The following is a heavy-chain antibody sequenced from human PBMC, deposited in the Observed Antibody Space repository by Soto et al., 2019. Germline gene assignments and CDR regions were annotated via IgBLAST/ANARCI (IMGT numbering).Heavy chain of an antibody. CDR1: RYTFTRHG. V-gene: IGHV1-18*01. J-gene: IGHJ4*02. CDR3: ARATSCSSTSCQHPGGDY. Sequence: ASVKVGCKASRYTFTRHGISWLRQAPGQGLEWMGWISAYKGNTNNEQKLQGRLTMTTDTSTSTAHMELRILRSDDTSVYSCARATSCSSTSCQHPGGDYSRQGTLVTVSS. D-gene: IGHD2-2*01. CDR2: ISAYKGNT.